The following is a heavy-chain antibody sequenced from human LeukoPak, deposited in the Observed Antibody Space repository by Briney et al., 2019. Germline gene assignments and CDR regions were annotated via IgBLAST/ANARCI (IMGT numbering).Heavy chain of an antibody. CDR3: ARGRCPYGMDV. Sequence: PGGTLRLSCAAAGFTFSSYEMNWLRQAPGNGLEWVSFISCSATTIYYARSVKGRFTISRDSPKNALYLQMNSQRAEDTAGYYCARGRCPYGMDVWGKGTTVTVSS. CDR2: ISCSATTI. V-gene: IGHV3-48*03. J-gene: IGHJ6*04. D-gene: IGHD3-16*01. CDR1: GFTFSSYE.